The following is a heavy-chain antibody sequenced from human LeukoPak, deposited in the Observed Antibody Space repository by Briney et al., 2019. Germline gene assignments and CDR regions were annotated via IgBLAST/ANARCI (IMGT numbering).Heavy chain of an antibody. CDR3: AREGHTSGYCGTFDV. D-gene: IGHD3-22*01. J-gene: IGHJ3*01. Sequence: HPGRSLRLSCAASGIAFSNSIMHWVRQAPGKGLEWVSAMSFDGFSKYYADSLRGRLSISRDDSKNTVYLQMNSLRLEDTAVYYRAREGHTSGYCGTFDVWGQGTTVVVSS. CDR2: MSFDGFSK. CDR1: GIAFSNSI. V-gene: IGHV3-30*04.